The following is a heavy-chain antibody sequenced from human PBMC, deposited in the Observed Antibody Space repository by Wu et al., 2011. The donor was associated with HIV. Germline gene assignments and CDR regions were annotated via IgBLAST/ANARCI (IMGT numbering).Heavy chain of an antibody. J-gene: IGHJ6*02. V-gene: IGHV1-69*05. CDR2: IIPIFGRT. D-gene: IGHD3-22*01. CDR3: ARVSEPTYYYESSGLYGVDV. CDR1: GDTFNSYA. Sequence: QVQLVQSGAEVKKPGSSVRVSCKASGDTFNSYAFSWVRQAPGQGLEWMGGIIPIFGRTTYAQKFQGRVTLTRDTSTGTVYMEMRSLRSEDTAVYYCARVSEPTYYYESSGLYGVDVWGQGTTVTVSS.